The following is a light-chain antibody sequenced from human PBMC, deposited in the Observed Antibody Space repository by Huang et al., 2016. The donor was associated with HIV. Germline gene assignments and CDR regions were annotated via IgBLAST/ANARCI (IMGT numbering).Light chain of an antibody. Sequence: DIVLTQSPASLSLSPGGRATLSCRASQSIGTYLAWYQQKPGQSPRLLIYAASNRATGIPAKFRGSGYGTDFTLTINSLEPEDSAVYYCQQRNNWPPTYTFGQGTKLEIK. V-gene: IGKV3-11*01. CDR2: AAS. J-gene: IGKJ2*01. CDR3: QQRNNWPPTYT. CDR1: QSIGTY.